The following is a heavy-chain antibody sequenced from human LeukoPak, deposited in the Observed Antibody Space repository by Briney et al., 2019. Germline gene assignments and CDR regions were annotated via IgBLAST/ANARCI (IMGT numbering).Heavy chain of an antibody. V-gene: IGHV3-30*18. CDR3: AKDGGYSGPFDY. CDR2: ISYDGSNK. D-gene: IGHD5-12*01. CDR1: GFTFSSYG. J-gene: IGHJ4*02. Sequence: GGSLRLSCAASGFTFSSYGMHWVRKAPGKGLEWVAVISYDGSNKYYADSVKGRFTISRDNSKNTLYLQMNSLRAEDTAVYYCAKDGGYSGPFDYWGQGTLVTVSS.